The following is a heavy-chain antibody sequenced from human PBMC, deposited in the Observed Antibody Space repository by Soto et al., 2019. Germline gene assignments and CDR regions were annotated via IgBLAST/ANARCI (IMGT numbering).Heavy chain of an antibody. V-gene: IGHV2-5*02. Sequence: QITLKESGPPLVKPTQTLTLTCIFSGFSLRTSGVGVGWIRQPPGKALEWLALIYWDDDKRYSPSLKSRHTIPKDTAKNQEHLKMNNKDPVDTATDHCAHRQVDNWNDVGFDPWGQGTLVTVSS. CDR1: GFSLRTSGVG. CDR2: IYWDDDK. J-gene: IGHJ5*02. CDR3: AHRQVDNWNDVGFDP. D-gene: IGHD1-1*01.